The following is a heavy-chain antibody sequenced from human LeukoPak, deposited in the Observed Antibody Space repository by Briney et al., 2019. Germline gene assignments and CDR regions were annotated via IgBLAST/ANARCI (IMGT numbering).Heavy chain of an antibody. CDR2: IRYDGSNK. J-gene: IGHJ4*02. CDR3: AKDPGTVVTSTGCDY. CDR1: GFTFSSYG. D-gene: IGHD4-23*01. V-gene: IGHV3-30*02. Sequence: SGGSLTLSCAASGFTFSSYGMHWVRQAPGKGLEWVAFIRYDGSNKYYADSVKGRFTISRDNSKNTLYLQMNSLRAEDTAVYYCAKDPGTVVTSTGCDYWGQGILVTVSS.